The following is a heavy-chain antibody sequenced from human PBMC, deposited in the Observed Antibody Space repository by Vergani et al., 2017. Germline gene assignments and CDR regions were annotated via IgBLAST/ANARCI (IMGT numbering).Heavy chain of an antibody. J-gene: IGHJ5*01. CDR1: GYSISRGFY. V-gene: IGHV4-38-2*02. CDR2: MFHTGEA. D-gene: IGHD3-10*01. CDR3: GVSMVRSPRPDNWFDS. Sequence: QIQLQESGPGLVKPSETLSLTCSVSGYSISRGFYWAWIRQTPEKGLEWIGGMFHTGEASNSPSLQSRVAFSMDTSKNQFSLQLTSVTAADPAVYFCGVSMVRSPRPDNWFDSWGRGTLVTVSS.